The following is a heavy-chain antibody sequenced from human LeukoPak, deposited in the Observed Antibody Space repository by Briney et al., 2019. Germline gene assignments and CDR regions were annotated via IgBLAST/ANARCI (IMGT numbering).Heavy chain of an antibody. CDR2: IYYSGST. CDR3: ARANYYDNSGYSRGAFDI. CDR1: GGSISSSSYY. Sequence: SETLSLTCTVSGGSISSSSYYWGWIRQPPGKGLEWIGSIYYSGSTYYNPYLKSRVTISVDTSKNQFSLKLSSVTAANTAVYSCARANYYDNSGYSRGAFDIWGQGTVVTVSS. D-gene: IGHD3-22*01. V-gene: IGHV4-39*07. J-gene: IGHJ3*02.